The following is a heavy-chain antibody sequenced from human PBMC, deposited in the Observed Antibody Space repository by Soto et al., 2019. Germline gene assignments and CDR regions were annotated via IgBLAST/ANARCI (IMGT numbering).Heavy chain of an antibody. CDR3: ARDRSGSGWFNAFDI. Sequence: SHTRSLPGAISGYSVFSITAAWNLIRQCPSRGLEWLGRTYYRSKWYNDYAVSVKSRITINPDTSKHQFSLQLNSVTPEDTAVYYCARDRSGSGWFNAFDIWGHGTMVTVSS. J-gene: IGHJ3*02. CDR2: TYYRSKWYN. V-gene: IGHV6-1*01. CDR1: GYSVFSITAA. D-gene: IGHD6-19*01.